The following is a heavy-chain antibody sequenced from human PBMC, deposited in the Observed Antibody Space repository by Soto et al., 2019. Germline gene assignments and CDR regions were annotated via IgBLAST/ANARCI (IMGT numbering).Heavy chain of an antibody. CDR2: IYYSGST. V-gene: IGHV4-39*01. Sequence: QLQLQESGPGLVKPSETLSLTCTVSGGSISSSSYYWGWIRQPPGKGLEWIGSIYYSGSTYYNPSLKSRVTISVDTSKNRFSLKLSSVTAADTAVYYCARHASYYYGSGAGKNWFDPWGQGTLVTVSS. CDR1: GGSISSSSYY. D-gene: IGHD3-10*01. CDR3: ARHASYYYGSGAGKNWFDP. J-gene: IGHJ5*02.